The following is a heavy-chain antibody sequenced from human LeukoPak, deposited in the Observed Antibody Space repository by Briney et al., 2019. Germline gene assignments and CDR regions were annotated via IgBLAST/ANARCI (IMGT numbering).Heavy chain of an antibody. Sequence: GGSLRLSCAASGSTFSLYSMNWVRQAPGKGLEWVPSISSRTNYIDYADSVKGRFIISRDDARNSLSLQMNTLRAEDTAIYYCARGYSSNTAFDYWGQGILVTVSS. CDR2: ISSRTNYI. CDR3: ARGYSSNTAFDY. V-gene: IGHV3-21*01. D-gene: IGHD5-18*01. CDR1: GSTFSLYS. J-gene: IGHJ4*02.